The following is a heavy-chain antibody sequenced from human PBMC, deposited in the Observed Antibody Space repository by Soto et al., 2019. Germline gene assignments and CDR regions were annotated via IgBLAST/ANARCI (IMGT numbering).Heavy chain of an antibody. CDR1: DYTFSTSG. J-gene: IGHJ6*02. V-gene: IGHV1-18*01. CDR2: INTHNGNT. Sequence: ASVKVSCKSCDYTFSTSGIAGVRKTPGQGLEWLGWINTHNGNTNYAQNLQGRVIMTADTSTSTAYMELRSLRSDDTAIYYCTREGSAPYYYYGMDAWGQGTTVTVSS. D-gene: IGHD3-10*01. CDR3: TREGSAPYYYYGMDA.